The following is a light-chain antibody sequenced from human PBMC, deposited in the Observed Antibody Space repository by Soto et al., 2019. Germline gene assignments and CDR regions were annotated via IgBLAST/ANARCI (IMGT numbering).Light chain of an antibody. J-gene: IGKJ5*01. CDR1: QGISSY. V-gene: IGKV1-8*01. Sequence: AIRMTQSPSTLSASTGDRVTITCRASQGISSYLAWYQQKPGKAPKLLIYAASTLQSGVPSRFSGSGSGTDFTLTISCLQSEDFATYYCQQYYSWPPITFGQGTRLEIK. CDR2: AAS. CDR3: QQYYSWPPIT.